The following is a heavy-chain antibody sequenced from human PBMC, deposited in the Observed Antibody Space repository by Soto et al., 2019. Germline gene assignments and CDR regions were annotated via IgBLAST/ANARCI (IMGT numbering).Heavy chain of an antibody. V-gene: IGHV3-30-3*01. CDR1: GFTFSSYA. CDR3: ARDPSSGWYRYYFDY. J-gene: IGHJ4*02. D-gene: IGHD6-19*01. CDR2: ISYDGSNK. Sequence: GGSLRLSCAASGFTFSSYAMHWVRQAPGKGLEWVAVISYDGSNKYYADSVKGRFTISRDNSKNTLYLQMYSLRAEDTAVYYCARDPSSGWYRYYFDYWRQGTLVNVAS.